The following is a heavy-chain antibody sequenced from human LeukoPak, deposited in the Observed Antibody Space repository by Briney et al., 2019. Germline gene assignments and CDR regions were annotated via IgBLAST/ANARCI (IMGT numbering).Heavy chain of an antibody. D-gene: IGHD2-2*01. CDR3: ARDSKAYCSSTSCYGRFDP. CDR2: ISAYNGNT. Sequence: ASVKVSCKASGYTFTSYGISWVRQAPGQGLEWMGWISAYNGNTNYAQKLQGRVTMTTDTSTSTAYMELRSLRSDNTAVYYCARDSKAYCSSTSCYGRFDPWGQGTLVTVSS. CDR1: GYTFTSYG. V-gene: IGHV1-18*01. J-gene: IGHJ5*02.